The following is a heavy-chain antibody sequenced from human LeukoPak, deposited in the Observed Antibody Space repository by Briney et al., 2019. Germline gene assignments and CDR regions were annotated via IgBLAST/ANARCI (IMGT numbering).Heavy chain of an antibody. V-gene: IGHV3-21*04. D-gene: IGHD2-15*01. CDR2: ISSISSYI. Sequence: PGGALRLSCAASGFTFSSYIMNSVRQAPGKGLEWVSSISSISSYIYYADSVRGRFTISRDNSKKTLYLQMNSLRAEDTAVYYCAKEPAVVGFGYWGQGTLVTVSS. CDR1: GFTFSSYI. CDR3: AKEPAVVGFGY. J-gene: IGHJ4*02.